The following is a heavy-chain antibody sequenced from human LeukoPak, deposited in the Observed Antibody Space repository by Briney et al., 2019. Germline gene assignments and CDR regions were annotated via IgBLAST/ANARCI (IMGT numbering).Heavy chain of an antibody. D-gene: IGHD2-15*01. Sequence: GGSLRLSCAASGFTFSSYAMSWVRQAPGKGLEWVSAISGSGGSTYYADSVKGRFTISRDSSKNTLYLQMNSLRAEDTAVYYCAKDLAVAYYFDYWGQGTLVTVSS. CDR3: AKDLAVAYYFDY. CDR1: GFTFSSYA. J-gene: IGHJ4*02. CDR2: ISGSGGST. V-gene: IGHV3-23*01.